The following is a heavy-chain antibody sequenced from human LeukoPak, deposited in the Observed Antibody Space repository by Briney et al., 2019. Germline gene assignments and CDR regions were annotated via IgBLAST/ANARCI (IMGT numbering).Heavy chain of an antibody. J-gene: IGHJ6*03. D-gene: IGHD3-3*02. CDR2: IIPIFGTA. CDR1: GGTFSSYA. V-gene: IGHV1-69*01. CDR3: ARVCRIFGVVRSYYMDV. Sequence: SVKVSCKASGGTFSSYAISWVRQAPGQGLEWMGGIIPIFGTANYAQKFQGRVTITADESTSTAYMELSSLRSEDTAVYYCARVCRIFGVVRSYYMDVWGKGTTVTVSS.